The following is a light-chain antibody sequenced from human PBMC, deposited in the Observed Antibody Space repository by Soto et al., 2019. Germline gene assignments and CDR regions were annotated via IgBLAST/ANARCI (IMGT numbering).Light chain of an antibody. V-gene: IGKV1-39*01. CDR3: QQSHSTPLT. Sequence: DIQMTQSPSSLSASVGDRVTITCRASQSISSYLNWYQQKPGKAPKVLISGASRLQSRVPLRFSGSGSGKDFTLTISCLQSEDFASYYCQQSHSTPLTFGGGTKVEIK. CDR1: QSISSY. J-gene: IGKJ4*01. CDR2: GAS.